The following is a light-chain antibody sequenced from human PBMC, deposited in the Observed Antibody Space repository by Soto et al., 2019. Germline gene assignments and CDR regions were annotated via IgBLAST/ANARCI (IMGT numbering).Light chain of an antibody. CDR2: SAS. Sequence: IQMTHWHSSLSASVVDRVAVSCGAAQSISTYLNWYQQKPGTAPRLLIYSASSVKTGVPPRFSGSGSGTDFTLTISSLQSEDFAPYYCPQYYSYPWTFCQGTKVDI. J-gene: IGKJ1*01. CDR3: PQYYSYPWT. V-gene: IGKV1-39*01. CDR1: QSISTY.